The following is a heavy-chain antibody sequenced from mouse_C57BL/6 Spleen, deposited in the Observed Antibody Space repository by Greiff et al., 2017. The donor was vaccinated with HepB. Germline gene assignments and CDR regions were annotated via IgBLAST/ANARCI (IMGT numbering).Heavy chain of an antibody. CDR1: GYSITSGYY. Sequence: EVQLQQSGPGLVKPSQSLSLTCSVTGYSITSGYYWNWIRQSPGNKLEWMGYISYDGSNNYNPSLKNRISITRDTSKNQFFLKLNSVTTEDTATYYCARGRNYVWYFDVWGTGTTVTVSS. V-gene: IGHV3-6*01. J-gene: IGHJ1*03. CDR2: ISYDGSN. CDR3: ARGRNYVWYFDV. D-gene: IGHD1-1*01.